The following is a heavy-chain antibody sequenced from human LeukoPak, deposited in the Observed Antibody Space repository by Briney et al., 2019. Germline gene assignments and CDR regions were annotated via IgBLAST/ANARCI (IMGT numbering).Heavy chain of an antibody. CDR2: ISSSSSYI. D-gene: IGHD6-13*01. CDR1: GFTFSSYS. J-gene: IGHJ4*02. V-gene: IGHV3-21*01. CDR3: ASSYSSRWYELCY. Sequence: PGGSLRLSCAASGFTFSSYSMNWVRQAPGKGLEWVSSISSSSSYIYYADSVKGRFTISRDNAKNSLYLQMNSLRAEDMAVYYCASSYSSRWYELCYWGQGTLVTVSS.